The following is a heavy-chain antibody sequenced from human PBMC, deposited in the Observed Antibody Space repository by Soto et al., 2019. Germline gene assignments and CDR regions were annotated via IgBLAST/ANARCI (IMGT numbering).Heavy chain of an antibody. J-gene: IGHJ4*02. V-gene: IGHV3-33*06. D-gene: IGHD7-27*01. CDR1: GFAFSTYG. CDR3: TKDGPNCGRDIDC. Sequence: QVQLVESGGGVVQPGRSLRLSCAASGFAFSTYGMHWVRQAPGKGLEWVAVIWYDGSNKYYADFVKGRFTISRDNSKNTLYLQIDSLRPEDTAMYYFTKDGPNCGRDIDCWGQGTLVTVSA. CDR2: IWYDGSNK.